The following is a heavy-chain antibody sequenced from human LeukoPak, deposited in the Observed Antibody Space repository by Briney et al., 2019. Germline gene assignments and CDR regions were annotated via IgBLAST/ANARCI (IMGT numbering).Heavy chain of an antibody. V-gene: IGHV4-59*01. CDR3: ARVNKAVAAALDY. CDR2: IYHSGST. Sequence: SETLSLTCSVSGGSIYTYYWSWIRQSPGKGLEWIGYIYHSGSTNYNPSLKSRVTISVDTSKNQFSLKLSSVTAADTAVYYCARVNKAVAAALDYWGQGTLVTVSS. CDR1: GGSIYTYY. D-gene: IGHD6-13*01. J-gene: IGHJ4*02.